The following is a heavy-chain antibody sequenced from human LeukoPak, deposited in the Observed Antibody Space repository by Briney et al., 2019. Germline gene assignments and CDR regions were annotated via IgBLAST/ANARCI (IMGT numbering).Heavy chain of an antibody. J-gene: IGHJ4*02. Sequence: PGGSLRLSCAASGFTFSSNRMNWVRQAPGKGLEWVSSISSSSTYIYYADSLKGRFTISRDNAKNSLYLQMNSLRAEDTAVYYCARDGGLEEIVGPMGFDYWGQGTLVTVSS. V-gene: IGHV3-21*01. CDR3: ARDGGLEEIVGPMGFDY. D-gene: IGHD1-26*01. CDR2: ISSSSTYI. CDR1: GFTFSSNR.